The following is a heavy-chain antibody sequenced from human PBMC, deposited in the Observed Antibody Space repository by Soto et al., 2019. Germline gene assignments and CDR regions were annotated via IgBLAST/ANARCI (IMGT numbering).Heavy chain of an antibody. CDR2: ISSGGNS. Sequence: QVQLRESGPGLVKPSDTLSLTCAVSGYSISGDNWWGWIRQPPGRGLEWIGYISSGGNSHYNPSLERRLTMSMDTSKNQFSLRLNSVTAVDPAVYYCARKTGGRCPFDDCGQGTLVTVSS. J-gene: IGHJ4*02. CDR1: GYSISGDNW. V-gene: IGHV4-28*01. D-gene: IGHD2-8*02. CDR3: ARKTGGRCPFDD.